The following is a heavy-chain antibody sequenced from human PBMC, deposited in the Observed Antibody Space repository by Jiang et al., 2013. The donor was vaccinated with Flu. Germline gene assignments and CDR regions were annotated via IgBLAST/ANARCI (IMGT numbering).Heavy chain of an antibody. CDR3: ARGGLEPVDY. CDR1: GFTFSDYA. V-gene: IGHV3-74*01. CDR2: INPDGSTT. D-gene: IGHD3/OR15-3a*01. J-gene: IGHJ4*02. Sequence: RLSCAASGFTFSDYAMSWVRQAPGKGLVWVSRINPDGSTTSYADSVRGRFTISRDNAKNTLYLQVNSLTAEDTAVYYCARGGLEPVDYWGQGTLVTVSS.